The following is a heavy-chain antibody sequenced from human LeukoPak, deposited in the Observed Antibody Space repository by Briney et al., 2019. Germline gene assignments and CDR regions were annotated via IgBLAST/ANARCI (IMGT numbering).Heavy chain of an antibody. Sequence: AGGSLRLSCVASGFTFSIYWMSWVPQAPGRGPEWLAIIKEEGSVIWDVESVRGRFTISRDNAKNSVYLEINSLRAEDTAVYSCARGSGRQQLEQNYWGQGNLVTVSS. CDR3: ARGSGRQQLEQNY. V-gene: IGHV3-7*01. CDR2: IKEEGSVI. CDR1: GFTFSIYW. J-gene: IGHJ4*02. D-gene: IGHD6-13*01.